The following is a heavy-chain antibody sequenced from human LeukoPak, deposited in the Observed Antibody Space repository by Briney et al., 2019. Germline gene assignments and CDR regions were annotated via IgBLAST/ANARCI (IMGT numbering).Heavy chain of an antibody. CDR3: ARDEGGWYEDY. V-gene: IGHV3-21*01. Sequence: PGGSLRLSCAASAFTFSSYAMSWVRQAPGKGLEWVSSISSSSSYIYYADSVKGRFTISRDNAKNSLYLQMNSLRAEDTAVYYCARDEGGWYEDYWGQGTLVTVSS. CDR1: AFTFSSYA. CDR2: ISSSSSYI. J-gene: IGHJ4*02. D-gene: IGHD6-19*01.